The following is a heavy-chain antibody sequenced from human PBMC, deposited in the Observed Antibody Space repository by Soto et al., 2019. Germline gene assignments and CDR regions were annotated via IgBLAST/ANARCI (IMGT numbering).Heavy chain of an antibody. J-gene: IGHJ6*02. Sequence: QLVESGGGLVKPGGSLRVSCAASRFAFSSYSMHWVRQAPMKGLEWVASINSVASYVYYADSVEGRFTISRDNAKNSVYLQMNSLRAEDTAVYYCTRDRSSFMRGRIRGPYGGLHVWGQGTTVLVS. D-gene: IGHD3-10*01. V-gene: IGHV3-21*01. CDR3: TRDRSSFMRGRIRGPYGGLHV. CDR1: RFAFSSYS. CDR2: INSVASYV.